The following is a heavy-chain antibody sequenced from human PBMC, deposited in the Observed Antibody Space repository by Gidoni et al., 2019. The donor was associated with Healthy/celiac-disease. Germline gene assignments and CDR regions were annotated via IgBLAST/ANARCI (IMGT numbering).Heavy chain of an antibody. D-gene: IGHD3-3*01. CDR3: AKDQEDYELWSGYRDY. CDR2: ISGSGGST. Sequence: EVRLLESGRCLLQPWGSLRLSCAASGFTFSSYAMSWVRQAPGKGLEWVSAISGSGGSTYYADSVKGRFTITRDNSKNTLYLQMNSLRAEETAVYYCAKDQEDYELWSGYRDYWGQGTLVTVSS. CDR1: GFTFSSYA. J-gene: IGHJ4*02. V-gene: IGHV3-23*01.